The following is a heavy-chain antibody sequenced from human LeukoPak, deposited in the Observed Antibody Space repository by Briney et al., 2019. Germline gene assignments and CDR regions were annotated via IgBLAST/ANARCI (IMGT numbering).Heavy chain of an antibody. D-gene: IGHD3-16*02. CDR2: ISSSGSTI. J-gene: IGHJ4*02. CDR1: GFTFSDYY. V-gene: IGHV3-11*04. Sequence: GGSLRLSCAASGFTFSDYYMSGIRKAPGKGLEWFSYISSSGSTIYYADSVKGRFTISRDNAKNSLYLQMNSLRAEDTAVYYCVGYDYVWGSYRNFDYWGQGTLVTVSS. CDR3: VGYDYVWGSYRNFDY.